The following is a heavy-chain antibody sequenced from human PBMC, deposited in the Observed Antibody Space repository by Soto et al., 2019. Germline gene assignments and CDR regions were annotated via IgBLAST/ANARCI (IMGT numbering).Heavy chain of an antibody. CDR3: ARESLVGATLTPGFDP. Sequence: SVKVSCKASGGTFSSYAISWVRQAPGQGLEWMGGIIPIFGTANYARRFQGRVTITADESTSTAYMELSSLRSEDTAVYYCARESLVGATLTPGFDPWGQGTLVTVSS. D-gene: IGHD1-26*01. CDR1: GGTFSSYA. V-gene: IGHV1-69*13. J-gene: IGHJ5*02. CDR2: IIPIFGTA.